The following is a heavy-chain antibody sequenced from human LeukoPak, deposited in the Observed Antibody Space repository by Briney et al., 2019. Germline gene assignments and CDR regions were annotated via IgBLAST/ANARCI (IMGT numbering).Heavy chain of an antibody. CDR3: AKDRSYYDSSGYPGWDDYFDY. V-gene: IGHV3-23*01. CDR2: ICGSGGST. Sequence: GGSLRLSCAASGFTFSSYAMIWVRQAPGKGLEWVSAICGSGGSTYYADSVKGRFTISRDNSKNTLYLQMNSLRAEDTAVYYCAKDRSYYDSSGYPGWDDYFDYWGQGTLVTVSS. CDR1: GFTFSSYA. J-gene: IGHJ4*02. D-gene: IGHD3-22*01.